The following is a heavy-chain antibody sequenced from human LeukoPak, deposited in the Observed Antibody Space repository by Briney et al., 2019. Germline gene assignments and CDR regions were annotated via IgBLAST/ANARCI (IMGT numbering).Heavy chain of an antibody. V-gene: IGHV4-34*01. CDR1: GGSFSGYY. CDR3: VRLGVVGLDQNWFDP. Sequence: PSETLSLTCAVYGGSFSGYYWSWIRQPPGKGLEWLGEINHSGSTNYNPSLKSRVTISVDTSKNQFSLKLSSVTAADTAVYFCVRLGVVGLDQNWFDPWGQGTLVSVSS. J-gene: IGHJ5*02. D-gene: IGHD1-26*01. CDR2: INHSGST.